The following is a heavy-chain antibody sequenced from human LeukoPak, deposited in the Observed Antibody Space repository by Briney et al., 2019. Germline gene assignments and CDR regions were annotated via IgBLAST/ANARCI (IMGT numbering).Heavy chain of an antibody. CDR3: AREMGYCSSTSCPTDY. D-gene: IGHD2-2*01. CDR1: GFTFSSYA. CDR2: ISSNGGST. J-gene: IGHJ4*02. Sequence: GGSLRLSRAASGFTFSSYAMHWVRQAPGKGLEYVSAISSNGGSTYYANSVKGRFTISRDNSKNTLYLQMGSLRAEDMAVYYCAREMGYCSSTSCPTDYWGQGTLVTVSS. V-gene: IGHV3-64*01.